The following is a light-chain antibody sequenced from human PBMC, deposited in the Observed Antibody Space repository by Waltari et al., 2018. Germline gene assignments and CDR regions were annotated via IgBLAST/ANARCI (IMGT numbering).Light chain of an antibody. CDR1: QSVSRH. CDR3: QHRSDWPWT. J-gene: IGKJ1*01. V-gene: IGKV3-11*01. CDR2: DAS. Sequence: EIVFTQSPATLSLSPGERATLSCRASQSVSRHLAWYQQRPGRAPRLLVFDASYRATGIPARFSGAGSGTDFTLTISTLEPEDFAVYYCQHRSDWPWTFGQGTKVEI.